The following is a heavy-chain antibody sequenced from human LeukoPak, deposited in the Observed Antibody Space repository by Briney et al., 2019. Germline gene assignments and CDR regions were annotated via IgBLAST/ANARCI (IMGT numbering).Heavy chain of an antibody. CDR1: GFTFSSYW. J-gene: IGHJ3*02. CDR3: ARRYTYYDFWSGYSTEAFDI. CDR2: IKQDGSEK. D-gene: IGHD3-3*01. V-gene: IGHV3-7*01. Sequence: PGGSLRLSCAASGFTFSSYWMSWVRQAPGKGLEWVANIKQDGSEKYYVDSVKGRSTISRDNAKNSLYLQMNSLRAEDTAVYYCARRYTYYDFWSGYSTEAFDIWGQGTMVTVSS.